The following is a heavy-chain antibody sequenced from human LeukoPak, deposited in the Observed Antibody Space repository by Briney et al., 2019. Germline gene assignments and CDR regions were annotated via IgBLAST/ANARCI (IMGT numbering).Heavy chain of an antibody. J-gene: IGHJ4*02. CDR3: ARAHILTGYYLFDY. CDR1: GGSFSGYY. D-gene: IGHD3-9*01. V-gene: IGHV4-34*01. Sequence: SETLSLTCAVYGGSFSGYYWSWIRQPPGKGLEWIGEINHSGSTYYNPSLKSRVTISVDTSKNQFSLKLSSVTAADTAVYYCARAHILTGYYLFDYWGQGTLVTVSS. CDR2: INHSGST.